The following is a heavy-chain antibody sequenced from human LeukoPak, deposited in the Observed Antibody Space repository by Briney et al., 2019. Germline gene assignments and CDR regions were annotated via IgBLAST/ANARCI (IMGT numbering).Heavy chain of an antibody. Sequence: PSETLSLTCAVYGGSFSGYYWSWIRQPPGGGLEWIGEISLRGRTQYNPSLKSRVNISIDESKNQLYLSLASVTAADTAVYYCSRESGPYCPFGHWGQGTLVAVTS. CDR1: GGSFSGYY. CDR2: ISLRGRT. J-gene: IGHJ5*02. V-gene: IGHV4-34*01. CDR3: SRESGPYCPFGH. D-gene: IGHD1-26*01.